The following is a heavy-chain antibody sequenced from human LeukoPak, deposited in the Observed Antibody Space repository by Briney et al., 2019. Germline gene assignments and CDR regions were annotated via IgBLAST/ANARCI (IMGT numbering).Heavy chain of an antibody. CDR2: IYYSGST. J-gene: IGHJ4*02. V-gene: IGHV4-31*03. CDR3: ARANVTYYDSSGYKYYFDY. Sequence: SETLSLTCTVSGGSISSGGYYWSWIRQHPGKGLEWIGYIYYSGSTYYNPSLKSRVTISVDTSKNQFSLKLSSVTAADTAVYYCARANVTYYDSSGYKYYFDYWGQGTLVTVSS. D-gene: IGHD3-22*01. CDR1: GGSISSGGYY.